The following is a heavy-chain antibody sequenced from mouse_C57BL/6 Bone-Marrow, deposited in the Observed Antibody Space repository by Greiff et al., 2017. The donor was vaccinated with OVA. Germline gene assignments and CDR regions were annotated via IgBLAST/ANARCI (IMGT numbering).Heavy chain of an antibody. J-gene: IGHJ1*03. CDR1: GYSITSDY. V-gene: IGHV3-8*01. Sequence: ESGPGLAKPSQTLSLTCSVTGYSITSDYWNWIRKFPGNKLEYMGYISYSGSTYYNPSLKSRISITRDTSKNQYYLQVNSVTTEDTATYYCAGRYGSSYWYFDVWGTGTTVTVSS. CDR3: AGRYGSSYWYFDV. CDR2: ISYSGST. D-gene: IGHD1-1*01.